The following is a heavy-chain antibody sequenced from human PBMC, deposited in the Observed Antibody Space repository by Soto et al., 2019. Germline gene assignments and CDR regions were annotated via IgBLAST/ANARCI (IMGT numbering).Heavy chain of an antibody. D-gene: IGHD1-1*01. J-gene: IGHJ4*02. Sequence: SETLSLTCTVSGGSISSSSYYWSWIRQSAGKGLEWIGYIYYSGSTKYSPSLESRVTMSVDTSKNQFSLKLSSVTAADTAVYFCARHLRRDGYNYYFDFWGQGTLVTVSS. CDR2: IYYSGST. V-gene: IGHV4-61*05. CDR3: ARHLRRDGYNYYFDF. CDR1: GGSISSSSYY.